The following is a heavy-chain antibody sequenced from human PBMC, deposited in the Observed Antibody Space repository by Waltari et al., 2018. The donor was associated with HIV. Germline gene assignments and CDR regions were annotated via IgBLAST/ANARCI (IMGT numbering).Heavy chain of an antibody. Sequence: QVQLVQSGAEVKKPGASVKVSCKTSGYNFTSYDINWVRQAAGQGLEWMGWMNPKSGNTGYGQNFQGRVTMTRDASITTAYLELTSLTSEDTAVYYCARDWPRYCSGGSCLSYWGQGTLVTVSS. CDR3: ARDWPRYCSGGSCLSY. D-gene: IGHD2-15*01. V-gene: IGHV1-8*01. CDR2: MNPKSGNT. J-gene: IGHJ4*02. CDR1: GYNFTSYD.